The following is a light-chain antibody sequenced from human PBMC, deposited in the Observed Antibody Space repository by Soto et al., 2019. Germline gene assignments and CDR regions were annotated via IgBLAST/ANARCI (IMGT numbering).Light chain of an antibody. J-gene: IGKJ5*01. V-gene: IGKV1-5*03. Sequence: DIQMTHSPSTLSASVGDRVTITCRASQNINTWLAWYQQKPGKAPKLLIYKASTLKSGVPSRFSGSGSGTEFTLTISSLQPDDFATYYCQHYITFSITFGQGTRLEI. CDR3: QHYITFSIT. CDR1: QNINTW. CDR2: KAS.